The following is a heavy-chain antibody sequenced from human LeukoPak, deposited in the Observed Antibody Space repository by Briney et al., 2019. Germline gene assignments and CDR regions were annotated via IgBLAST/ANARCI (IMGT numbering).Heavy chain of an antibody. CDR3: ARITMVRGGYFDY. D-gene: IGHD3-10*01. CDR1: GLTFSSYA. J-gene: IGHJ4*02. Sequence: PGGSLRLSCAASGLTFSSYAMHWVRQAPGKGLEWVAVISYDGSNKYYADSVKGRFTISRDNSKNTLYLQMNSLRAEDTAVYYCARITMVRGGYFDYWGQGTLVTVSS. V-gene: IGHV3-30*04. CDR2: ISYDGSNK.